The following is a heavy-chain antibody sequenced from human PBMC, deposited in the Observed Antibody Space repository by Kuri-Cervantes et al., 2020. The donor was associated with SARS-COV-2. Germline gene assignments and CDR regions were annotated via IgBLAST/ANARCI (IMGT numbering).Heavy chain of an antibody. CDR3: ARHGGSEYDFWSGSDSGSGWFDP. CDR2: INHSGST. V-gene: IGHV4-34*01. D-gene: IGHD3-3*01. J-gene: IGHJ5*02. Sequence: ESLKISCAASGFTFSSYSMNWVRQAPGKGLEWIGEINHSGSTNYNPSLKNRVTISVDTSKNQFSLKLSSVTAADTAVYYCARHGGSEYDFWSGSDSGSGWFDPWGQGTLVTVSS. CDR1: GFTFSSYS.